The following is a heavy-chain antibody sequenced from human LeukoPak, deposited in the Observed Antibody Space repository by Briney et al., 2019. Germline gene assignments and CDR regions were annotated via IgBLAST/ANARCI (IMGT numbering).Heavy chain of an antibody. CDR1: GGSISSYY. V-gene: IGHV4-59*01. CDR2: IYYSGST. J-gene: IGHJ4*02. Sequence: PSETLSLTCTVSGGSISSYYWSWIRQPPAKGLEWIGYIYYSGSTNYNPSLKSRVTISVDTSKNQFSLKLSSVTAADTAVYYCARNGDYAPVFDYWGQGTLVTVSS. CDR3: ARNGDYAPVFDY. D-gene: IGHD4-17*01.